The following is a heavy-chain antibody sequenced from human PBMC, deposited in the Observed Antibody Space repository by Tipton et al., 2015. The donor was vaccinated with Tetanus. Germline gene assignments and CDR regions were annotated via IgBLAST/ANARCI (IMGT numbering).Heavy chain of an antibody. Sequence: TLSLTCTVSGASLRGGDYHWSWIRQPPGKGLEWLGHIYYNGSTKYNPSLKSRVTVSLDTSKKHFSLRLSSVTAADTAVYYCARGGLCVGPACAGISPLLDVWGRGALVTVSS. CDR2: IYYNGST. CDR1: GASLRGGDYH. V-gene: IGHV4-61*03. D-gene: IGHD2-15*01. J-gene: IGHJ2*01. CDR3: ARGGLCVGPACAGISPLLDV.